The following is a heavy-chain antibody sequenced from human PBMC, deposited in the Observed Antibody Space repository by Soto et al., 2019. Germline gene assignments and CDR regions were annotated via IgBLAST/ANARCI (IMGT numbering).Heavy chain of an antibody. Sequence: LGESLKISCQGSGYRFTSSWIGWVRQMPGKGLEWLGHVYPSDSDVRYSPSFEGRVTISADNSINTAYLHLLNLKASDTAIYYCTKGATSPFDPWGQGTRVTVSS. D-gene: IGHD3-16*01. CDR3: TKGATSPFDP. V-gene: IGHV5-51*01. CDR1: GYRFTSSW. J-gene: IGHJ5*02. CDR2: VYPSDSDV.